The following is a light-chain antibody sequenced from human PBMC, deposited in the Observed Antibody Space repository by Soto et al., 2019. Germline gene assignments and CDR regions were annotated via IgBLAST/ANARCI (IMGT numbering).Light chain of an antibody. CDR2: DAS. CDR1: QSVSSY. V-gene: IGKV3-11*01. Sequence: EIVLTQSPATLSLSPGERATLSCRASQSVSSYLAWYQQKPGQAPRLLIYDASNRATGTPARFSGSGSGTDFTLTISSLEPEDFAVYYCQQRSKRWTFGQGTKVDIK. J-gene: IGKJ1*01. CDR3: QQRSKRWT.